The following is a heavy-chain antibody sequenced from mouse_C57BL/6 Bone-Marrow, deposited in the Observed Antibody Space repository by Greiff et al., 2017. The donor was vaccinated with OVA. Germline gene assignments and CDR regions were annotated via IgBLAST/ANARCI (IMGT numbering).Heavy chain of an antibody. V-gene: IGHV1-58*01. Sequence: VQLQQSGAELVRPGSSVKMSCKTSGYTFTSYGINWVKQRPGQGLEWIGYIYIGNGYTEYNEKFKGKATLTSDTSSSTAYMQISSLTDEDAAICVSARITDPYWYFDVWGTGTTVTVSS. D-gene: IGHD3-1*01. J-gene: IGHJ1*03. CDR3: ARITDPYWYFDV. CDR1: GYTFTSYG. CDR2: IYIGNGYT.